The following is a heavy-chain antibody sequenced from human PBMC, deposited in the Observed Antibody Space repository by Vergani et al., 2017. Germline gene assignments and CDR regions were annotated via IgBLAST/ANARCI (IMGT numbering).Heavy chain of an antibody. J-gene: IGHJ5*02. CDR3: GRVADFYGLGSRLLDL. V-gene: IGHV4-59*01. Sequence: QVRLKESGPGLVNPSETLSLPCRVSGGSMSGSYWSWIRHPPGKELEWIGYMYHSGSTNYNPSLETRVTISGDTSKNQFSLKLNSVTAADTAVYYCGRVADFYGLGSRLLDLWGQGILVTVSS. D-gene: IGHD3-10*01. CDR2: MYHSGST. CDR1: GGSMSGSY.